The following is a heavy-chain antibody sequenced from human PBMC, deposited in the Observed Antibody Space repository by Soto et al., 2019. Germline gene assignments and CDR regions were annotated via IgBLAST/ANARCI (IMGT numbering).Heavy chain of an antibody. D-gene: IGHD5-12*01. CDR2: ISYDGSNK. Sequence: GGSLRLSCAASGFTFSSYAMHWVRQAPGKGLEWVAVISYDGSNKYYADSVKGRFTISRDNSKNTLYLQMNSLRAEDTAVYYCARDRRDGYNSWVYWGQGTLVTVSS. J-gene: IGHJ4*02. CDR1: GFTFSSYA. CDR3: ARDRRDGYNSWVY. V-gene: IGHV3-30-3*01.